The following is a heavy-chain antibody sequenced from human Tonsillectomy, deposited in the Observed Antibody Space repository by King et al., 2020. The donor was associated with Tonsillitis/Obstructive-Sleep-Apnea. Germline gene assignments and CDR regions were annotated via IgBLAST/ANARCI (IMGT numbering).Heavy chain of an antibody. CDR3: ARAWDGDPFDY. CDR1: GGSISSRIYY. CDR2: IYYSGST. J-gene: IGHJ4*02. D-gene: IGHD4-17*01. Sequence: QLQESGPGQVKPSETLSLTCTVSGGSISSRIYYWGWIRQPPGQGLEWIGGIYYSGSTYYNPSLKMRVTISVDTSKNLSALKLSAVTAADTAVYYCARAWDGDPFDYWGQGTLVTVSS. V-gene: IGHV4-39*01.